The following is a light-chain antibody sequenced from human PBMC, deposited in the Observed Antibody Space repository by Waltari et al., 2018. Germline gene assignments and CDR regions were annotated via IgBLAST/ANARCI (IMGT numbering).Light chain of an antibody. V-gene: IGLV1-40*01. CDR2: GNN. CDR1: SSNIGANYG. CDR3: QCYDRSLSAWV. Sequence: QSVLTQPPSVSGASGRRVTIACTGSSSNIGANYGVHRYQQLPGTAPKLLMYGNNNRPSGVPDRFSGSKSGTSASLAIAGVQAEDEADYYCQCYDRSLSAWVFGGGSRLTVL. J-gene: IGLJ3*02.